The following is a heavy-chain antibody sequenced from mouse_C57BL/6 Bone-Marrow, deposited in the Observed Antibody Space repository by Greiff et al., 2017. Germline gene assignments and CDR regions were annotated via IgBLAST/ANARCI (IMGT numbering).Heavy chain of an antibody. Sequence: QVQLQQSGAELMKPAASVKLSCKATGYTFTGYWIEWVKQRPGHGLEWIGEILPGGGSTNYNEKFKGKATFTADTSSNTAYMKLSSLTTESRAIYYCARDYYGSSERYFDVWGTGTTVSVSS. V-gene: IGHV1-9*01. CDR3: ARDYYGSSERYFDV. CDR2: ILPGGGST. CDR1: GYTFTGYW. D-gene: IGHD1-1*01. J-gene: IGHJ1*03.